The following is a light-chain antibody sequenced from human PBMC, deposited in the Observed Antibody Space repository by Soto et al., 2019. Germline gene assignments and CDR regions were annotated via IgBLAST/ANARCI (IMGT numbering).Light chain of an antibody. J-gene: IGLJ3*02. CDR3: SSYAGSNNWV. V-gene: IGLV2-8*01. Sequence: QSVLTQPPSASGSPGQSVTLSCTGTSSDVGDYDYVSWYQQHPGKAPKLMIYEVSKRPSGVPDRFSGSKSGNTASLTVSGLQAEDEADYYCSSYAGSNNWVFGGGTKVTVL. CDR1: SSDVGDYDY. CDR2: EVS.